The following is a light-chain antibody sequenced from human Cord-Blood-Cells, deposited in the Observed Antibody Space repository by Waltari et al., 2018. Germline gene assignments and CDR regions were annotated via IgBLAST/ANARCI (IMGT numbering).Light chain of an antibody. CDR3: AAWDDSLNGWV. V-gene: IGLV1-44*01. Sequence: QSVLTQPPSASGTPGQRVTISCSGSSSNIGSNTVNWYQQLPGTAPKLLIYSNNQRPSGVPDRFSGSKSCTSASLAISGLQAGDEADYYCAAWDDSLNGWVFGGGTKLTVL. J-gene: IGLJ3*02. CDR2: SNN. CDR1: SSNIGSNT.